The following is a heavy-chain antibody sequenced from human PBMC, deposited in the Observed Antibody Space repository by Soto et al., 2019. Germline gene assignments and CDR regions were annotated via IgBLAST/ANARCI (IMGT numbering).Heavy chain of an antibody. V-gene: IGHV1-8*01. J-gene: IGHJ3*02. CDR3: ARAGISPDDAFDI. CDR1: GYTFTSYD. D-gene: IGHD3-16*02. CDR2: MNPNSGNT. Sequence: ASVKVSCKGSGYTFTSYDINWVRQATGQGLEWMGWMNPNSGNTGYAQKFQGRVTMTRNTSISTAYMELSSLRSEDTAVYYCARAGISPDDAFDIWGQGTMVTVSS.